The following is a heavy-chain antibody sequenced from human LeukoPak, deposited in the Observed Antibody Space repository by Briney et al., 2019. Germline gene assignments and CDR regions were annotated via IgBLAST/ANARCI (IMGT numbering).Heavy chain of an antibody. J-gene: IGHJ4*02. CDR3: AKDPLHYYDSSGYCPIFDY. Sequence: PGGSLRLSCAASGFTFSSYGMSWVRQAPGKGLEWVSAISGSGGSTYYADSVKGRFTISRDNSKNTLYLQMNSLRAEDTAVYYCAKDPLHYYDSSGYCPIFDYWGQGTLVTVSS. CDR1: GFTFSSYG. CDR2: ISGSGGST. D-gene: IGHD3-22*01. V-gene: IGHV3-23*01.